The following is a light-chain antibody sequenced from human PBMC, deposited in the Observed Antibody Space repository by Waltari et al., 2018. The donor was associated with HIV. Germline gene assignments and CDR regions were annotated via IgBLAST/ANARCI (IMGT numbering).Light chain of an antibody. J-gene: IGLJ2*01. Sequence: TQPPSVSVAPGKTARITCGGDNIGGKLVHWYQQKPGQAPVWGIWDDNDRPSGIPGRLSGSNSGSTATLTSSRVEGGDEADYYCQVWVDSRDVAVIFGGGTKLTVL. V-gene: IGLV3-21*01. CDR1: NIGGKL. CDR2: DDN. CDR3: QVWVDSRDVAVI.